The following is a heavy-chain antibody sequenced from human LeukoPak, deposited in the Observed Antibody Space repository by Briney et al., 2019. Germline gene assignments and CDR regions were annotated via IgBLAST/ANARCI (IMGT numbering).Heavy chain of an antibody. V-gene: IGHV3-30*03. CDR3: ARDRAWNYFDY. CDR1: GFTFSSYS. D-gene: IGHD3-3*01. CDR2: ISNDGSRK. Sequence: GGSLRLSCAASGFTFSSYSMNWVRQAPGKGLEWVAIISNDGSRKYYAHSVEGRFTISRDNSKNTLYLQMDSLRAEDTAVYYCARDRAWNYFDYWGQGTLVTVSS. J-gene: IGHJ4*02.